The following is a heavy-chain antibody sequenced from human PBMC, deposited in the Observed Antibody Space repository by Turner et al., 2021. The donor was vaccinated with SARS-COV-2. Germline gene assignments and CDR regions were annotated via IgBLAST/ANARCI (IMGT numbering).Heavy chain of an antibody. CDR2: ITGRADKT. Sequence: EVRVLESGGGVVQPVDSLRLSCAGSGFNFGDYAMTWVRQAPGRGLHWVSSITGRADKTNYAASLKGRFTVSRDNSKSTLYLQVNSLRAEDTAVYYCAKGDHTYGDYITPFDHWGQGTLVTVSS. V-gene: IGHV3-23*01. J-gene: IGHJ4*02. CDR1: GFNFGDYA. D-gene: IGHD4-17*01. CDR3: AKGDHTYGDYITPFDH.